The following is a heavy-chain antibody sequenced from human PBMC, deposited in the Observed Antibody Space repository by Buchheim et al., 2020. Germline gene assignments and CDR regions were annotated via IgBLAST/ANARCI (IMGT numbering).Heavy chain of an antibody. D-gene: IGHD3-22*01. CDR2: IWYDGSNK. V-gene: IGHV3-33*01. Sequence: QVQLVESGGGVVQPGRSLRLSCAASGFTFSSYGMHWVRQAPGKGLEWVAVIWYDGSNKYYADSVKGRFTISRDNSKKTLYLQMNSLRAEDTAVYYCARGYSAYGSSGYLLFWGQGTL. CDR3: ARGYSAYGSSGYLLF. CDR1: GFTFSSYG. J-gene: IGHJ4*02.